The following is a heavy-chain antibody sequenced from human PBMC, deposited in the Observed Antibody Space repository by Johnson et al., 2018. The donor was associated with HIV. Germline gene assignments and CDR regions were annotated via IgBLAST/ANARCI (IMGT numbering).Heavy chain of an antibody. CDR2: ISSNGDST. CDR1: GFTFSSYA. CDR3: ARDRRSIAARPGAAFDI. D-gene: IGHD6-6*01. J-gene: IGHJ3*02. Sequence: EVQLLESGGGLVQPGGSLRLSCAASGFTFSSYAMSWVRQAPGKGLEYVSAISSNGDSTYYADSVKGRFTISRDNAKNSLYLQMNSLRAEDTALYYCARDRRSIAARPGAAFDIWGQGTMVTVSS. V-gene: IGHV3-64*07.